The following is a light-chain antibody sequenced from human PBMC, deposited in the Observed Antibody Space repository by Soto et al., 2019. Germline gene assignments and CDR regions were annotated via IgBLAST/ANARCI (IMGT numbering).Light chain of an antibody. CDR2: EVY. CDR1: SSDIGAYNF. CDR3: SSYTKATTLV. Sequence: QSALTQPPSASGSPGQSVAISCTGSSSDIGAYNFVCWFQQHPGKAPRLMIYEVYKRPSGVPDRFSGSKSGNTASLTISGLQTEDEADYYCSSYTKATTLVFGGGTKLTVL. J-gene: IGLJ3*02. V-gene: IGLV2-8*01.